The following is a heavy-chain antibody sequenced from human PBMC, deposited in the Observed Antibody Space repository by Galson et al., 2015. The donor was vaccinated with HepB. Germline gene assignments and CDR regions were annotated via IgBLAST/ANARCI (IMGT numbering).Heavy chain of an antibody. J-gene: IGHJ4*02. Sequence: VKVCCKVVGYTFDTYGISWVRQAVGQGLEWMGWIRVSNGNRTYDQKFQERVTMEADRSKSRAYMEVTSLRSEDTAIYYCARDDLIVGANPDYWGQGTLVIVSS. CDR1: GYTFDTYG. V-gene: IGHV1-18*01. CDR2: IRVSNGNR. CDR3: ARDDLIVGANPDY. D-gene: IGHD1-26*01.